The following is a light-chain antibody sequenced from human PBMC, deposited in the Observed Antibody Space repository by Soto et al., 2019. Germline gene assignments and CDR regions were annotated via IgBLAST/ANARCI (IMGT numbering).Light chain of an antibody. CDR1: QGISNH. Sequence: DIQMTQSPSSLSASVGDRVTITCRASQGISNHLLWFQQKPGKVHKLLMSAASSWQSGVQSRFSGSGSGTEFTLTIRSLQPGDFATYYCIQHNSYPLTFGGGTKVDIK. CDR2: AAS. J-gene: IGKJ4*01. CDR3: IQHNSYPLT. V-gene: IGKV1-17*01.